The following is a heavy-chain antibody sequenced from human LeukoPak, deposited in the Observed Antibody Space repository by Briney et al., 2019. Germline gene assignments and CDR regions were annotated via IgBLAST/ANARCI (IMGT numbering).Heavy chain of an antibody. V-gene: IGHV1-18*01. D-gene: IGHD1-26*01. CDR1: GYTFSYFG. CDR2: IIAYNGNT. Sequence: GASVKVSCKASGYTFSYFGLNWVRQAPGQGLEWGGWIIAYNGNTNYAQKSEGRLSLTTDTATSTVYMELRNLTSDDTAVYYCARLIGVGATGLDWSDPWGQGTLVTVSS. CDR3: ARLIGVGATGLDWSDP. J-gene: IGHJ5*02.